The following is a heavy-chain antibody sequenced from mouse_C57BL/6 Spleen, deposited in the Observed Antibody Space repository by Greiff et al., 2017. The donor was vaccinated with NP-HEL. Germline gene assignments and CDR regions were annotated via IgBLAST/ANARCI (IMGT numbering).Heavy chain of an antibody. D-gene: IGHD2-3*01. J-gene: IGHJ2*01. V-gene: IGHV14-3*01. CDR3: VVIEDGYYVDFDY. CDR2: IGPANGNT. CDR1: GFNIKNTY. Sequence: VQLQQSVAELVRPGASVKLSCTASGFNIKNTYMHWVKQRPEQGLEWIGRIGPANGNTKYAPKFQGMATITADTSSNTADLQLSSLTSEDTAIYYCVVIEDGYYVDFDYWGQGTTLTVSS.